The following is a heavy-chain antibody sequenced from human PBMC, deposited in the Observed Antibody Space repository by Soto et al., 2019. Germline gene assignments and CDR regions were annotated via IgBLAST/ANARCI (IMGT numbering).Heavy chain of an antibody. V-gene: IGHV1-3*01. CDR1: GYTFTSYA. J-gene: IGHJ4*02. CDR3: ARGTWEKIAVAGSGTDY. Sequence: VASVKVSCKASGYTFTSYAMHWVRQAPGQRLEWMGWINAGNGNTRYSQKFQGRVTITRDTSASTAYMELSSLRSEDTAVYYCARGTWEKIAVAGSGTDYWGQGTLVTVSS. D-gene: IGHD6-19*01. CDR2: INAGNGNT.